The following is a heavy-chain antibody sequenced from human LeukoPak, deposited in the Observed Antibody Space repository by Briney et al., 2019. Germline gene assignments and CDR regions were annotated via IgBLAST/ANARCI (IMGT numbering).Heavy chain of an antibody. CDR3: AQRGYCSGGSCYRYFDY. V-gene: IGHV1-2*02. CDR2: INPNSGGT. D-gene: IGHD2-15*01. J-gene: IGHJ4*02. CDR1: GYTFTGYY. Sequence: ASVKVSCKASGYTFTGYYMHWVRQAPGQGLEWMGWINPNSGGTNYAQKFQGRVTMTRDTSISTAYMELSRLRSDDTAVYYCAQRGYCSGGSCYRYFDYWGQGTLVTVSS.